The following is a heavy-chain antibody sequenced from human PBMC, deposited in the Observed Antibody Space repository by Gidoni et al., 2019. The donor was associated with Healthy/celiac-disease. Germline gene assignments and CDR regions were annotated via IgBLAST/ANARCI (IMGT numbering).Heavy chain of an antibody. V-gene: IGHV3-23*01. CDR2: ISGSGGST. J-gene: IGHJ5*02. CDR3: AKGPIAARRGWFDP. D-gene: IGHD6-6*01. Sequence: EVQLLESGGGLVQPGGSLRLSCAASGFPFSSYAMSWVRQAPGKGLEWVSDISGSGGSTYYADSVKGRFTISRDNSKNTLYLQMNSLRAEDTAVYYCAKGPIAARRGWFDPWGQGTLVTVSS. CDR1: GFPFSSYA.